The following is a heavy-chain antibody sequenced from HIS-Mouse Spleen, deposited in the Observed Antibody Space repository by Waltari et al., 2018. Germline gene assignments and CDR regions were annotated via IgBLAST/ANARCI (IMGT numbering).Heavy chain of an antibody. Sequence: LQLQESGPGLVKPSATLSLTGTVPGCPISRSMYYWGGFRQPPGKGLEGIGSSYYSGITYYNPSLKSRVTISVDTSKNQFSLKLSSVTAADTAVYYCAREIPYSSSWYDWYFDLWGRGTLVTVSS. V-gene: IGHV4-39*07. D-gene: IGHD6-13*01. J-gene: IGHJ2*01. CDR3: AREIPYSSSWYDWYFDL. CDR2: SYYSGIT. CDR1: GCPISRSMYY.